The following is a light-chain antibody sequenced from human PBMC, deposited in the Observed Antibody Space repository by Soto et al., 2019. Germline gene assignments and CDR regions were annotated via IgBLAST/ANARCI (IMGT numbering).Light chain of an antibody. CDR1: QSVSSSY. Sequence: EIVLTQSPGTLSLSPGERATLSCRASQSVSSSYLAWYQQKPGQAPRLLLYGASSRATAIPDRFSGSGSGTDFTLTISRLEPEDFAVYYCQQYGSSPRTFGQGTKVDIK. CDR3: QQYGSSPRT. J-gene: IGKJ1*01. CDR2: GAS. V-gene: IGKV3-20*01.